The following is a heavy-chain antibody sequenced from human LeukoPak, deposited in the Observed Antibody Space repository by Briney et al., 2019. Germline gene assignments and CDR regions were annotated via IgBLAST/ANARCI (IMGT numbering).Heavy chain of an antibody. CDR2: IYTSGST. Sequence: PSETLSLTCTVSGVSISSYYWSWIRQPAGKGLEWIGRIYTSGSTNYNPSLKSRVTMSVDTSKNQFSLKLSSVTAADTAVYYCARDTYNYGSSAYYFDYWGQGTLVTVSS. D-gene: IGHD3-10*01. V-gene: IGHV4-4*07. CDR3: ARDTYNYGSSAYYFDY. J-gene: IGHJ4*02. CDR1: GVSISSYY.